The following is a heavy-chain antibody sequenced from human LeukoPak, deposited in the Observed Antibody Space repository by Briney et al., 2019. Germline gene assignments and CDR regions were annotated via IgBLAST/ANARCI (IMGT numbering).Heavy chain of an antibody. CDR3: AKDPGGVFIVATTYFDY. Sequence: GGSLRLSCAASGFIFSSYGMHWVRQAPGKGLEWVAVISYDGSNNYYADSVKGRVTISRDNSKNTLYLQMNSLRADDTAVYYCAKDPGGVFIVATTYFDYWGQGTLVTVSS. V-gene: IGHV3-30*18. CDR1: GFIFSSYG. D-gene: IGHD5-12*01. CDR2: ISYDGSNN. J-gene: IGHJ4*02.